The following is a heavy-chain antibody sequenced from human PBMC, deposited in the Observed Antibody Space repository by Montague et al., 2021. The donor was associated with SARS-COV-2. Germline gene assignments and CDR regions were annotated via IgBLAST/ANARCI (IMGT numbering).Heavy chain of an antibody. J-gene: IGHJ4*02. CDR3: ARGTPGY. CDR1: GGSFSDYH. V-gene: IGHV4-34*01. Sequence: SETLSLTCAVYGGSFSDYHWSWIRQPPGGGLEWIGRISHGGSTKYNPSLKSRVTISIDTSKNQFSLKLSSVTAADTAVYYCARGTPGYWGQGTLVTVSS. CDR2: ISHGGST. D-gene: IGHD2-2*03.